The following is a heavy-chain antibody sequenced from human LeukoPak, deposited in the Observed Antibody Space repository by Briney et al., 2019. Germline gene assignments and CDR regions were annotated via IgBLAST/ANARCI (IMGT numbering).Heavy chain of an antibody. CDR1: GGSISSSSYY. V-gene: IGHV4-39*01. D-gene: IGHD5-18*01. J-gene: IGHJ3*02. CDR2: IYYSGST. Sequence: SETLSLTCTVSGGSISSSSYYWGWIRQPPGKGLERIGSIYYSGSTYYNPSLKSRVTISVDTSKNQFPLKLSSVTAADTAVYYCARHHPYSYGLGAFDIWGQGTMVTVSS. CDR3: ARHHPYSYGLGAFDI.